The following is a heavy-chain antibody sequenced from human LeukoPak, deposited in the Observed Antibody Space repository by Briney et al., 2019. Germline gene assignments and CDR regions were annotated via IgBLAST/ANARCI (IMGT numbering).Heavy chain of an antibody. D-gene: IGHD2-15*01. Sequence: GGSLRLSCAASGFTFSSYSMNWVRQAPGKGPEWVSSISSSSSYIYYADSVKGRFTISRDNAKNSLYLQMNSLRAEDTAVYYCARDLLAVDPDYWGQGTLVTVSS. CDR1: GFTFSSYS. V-gene: IGHV3-21*01. J-gene: IGHJ4*02. CDR3: ARDLLAVDPDY. CDR2: ISSSSSYI.